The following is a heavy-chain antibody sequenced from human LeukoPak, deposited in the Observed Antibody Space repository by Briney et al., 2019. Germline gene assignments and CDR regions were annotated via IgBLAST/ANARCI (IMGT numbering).Heavy chain of an antibody. Sequence: GTSVKVSCKASGFTFTSSAMQWVRQARGQRLEWIGWIVVGSGNTNYAQKFQERVTITRDMSTSTAYMELSSLRSEDTAVYYCAADSSTTARESGPWYAFDIWGQGTMVTVSS. V-gene: IGHV1-58*02. D-gene: IGHD6-13*01. CDR2: IVVGSGNT. CDR3: AADSSTTARESGPWYAFDI. J-gene: IGHJ3*02. CDR1: GFTFTSSA.